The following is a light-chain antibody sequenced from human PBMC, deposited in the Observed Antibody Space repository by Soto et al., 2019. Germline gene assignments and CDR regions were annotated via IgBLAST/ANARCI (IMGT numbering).Light chain of an antibody. CDR2: GAS. CDR1: QSVNNY. J-gene: IGKJ4*01. CDR3: QQYGRLPLS. V-gene: IGKV3-20*01. Sequence: EIVLTQSPATLSLSPGERATLSCRASQSVNNYLAWYQQKPGQTPRLLIYGASIRATDIPDRFSGSGSGTDFTLTISRLEPEDFAVYFCQQYGRLPLSFGGGTKVDIK.